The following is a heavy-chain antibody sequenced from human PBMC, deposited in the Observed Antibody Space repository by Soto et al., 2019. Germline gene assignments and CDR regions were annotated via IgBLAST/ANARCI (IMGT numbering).Heavy chain of an antibody. CDR1: GFTFSSYS. CDR2: ISSSSYI. V-gene: IGHV3-21*01. Sequence: EVQLVESGGGLVKPGGSLRLSCAASGFTFSSYSMNWVRQAPGKGLEWVSSISSSSYIYYADSVKGRFTISRDNAKNSLFLHMNSLRAEDTAVYYCARVHCSSTSCQRTAYYYSMYVWCKGTTVTVSS. J-gene: IGHJ6*03. D-gene: IGHD2-2*01. CDR3: ARVHCSSTSCQRTAYYYSMYV.